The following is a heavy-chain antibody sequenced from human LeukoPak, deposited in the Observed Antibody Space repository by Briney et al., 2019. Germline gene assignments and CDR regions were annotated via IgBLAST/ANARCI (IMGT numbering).Heavy chain of an antibody. Sequence: PSETLSLTCAVYGGSFSGYYWSWIRQPPGKGLEWIGEINHSGSTNYNPSLKSRVTISVDTSKNQFSLKLSSVTAADTAVYYCARGKKYSYGRWGPLYYFDYWGQGTLVTVSS. CDR3: ARGKKYSYGRWGPLYYFDY. D-gene: IGHD5-18*01. J-gene: IGHJ4*02. V-gene: IGHV4-34*01. CDR2: INHSGST. CDR1: GGSFSGYY.